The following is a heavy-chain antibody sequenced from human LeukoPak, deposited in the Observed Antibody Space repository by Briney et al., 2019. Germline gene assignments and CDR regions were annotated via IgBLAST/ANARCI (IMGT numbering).Heavy chain of an antibody. D-gene: IGHD5-18*01. CDR1: GFTVSSNY. V-gene: IGHV3-53*01. CDR2: IYSGGST. CDR3: ARAPRDGYSYGIDY. J-gene: IGHJ4*02. Sequence: GGSLRLSCAASGFTVSSNYMSWVRQAPGKGLEWVSVIYSGGSTYYADSVKGRFTISRDNSKNTLYLQMNSLRAEDTAVYYCARAPRDGYSYGIDYWGQGTLVTVSS.